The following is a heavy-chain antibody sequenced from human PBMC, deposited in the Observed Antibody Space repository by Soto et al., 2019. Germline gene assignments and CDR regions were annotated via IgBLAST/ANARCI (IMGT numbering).Heavy chain of an antibody. CDR1: GYTFTSYY. J-gene: IGHJ3*02. D-gene: IGHD3-3*01. Sequence: ASVKVSCKASGYTFTSYYMHCVRQAPGQGLEWMGIINPSGGSTSYAQKFQGRVTMTRDTSTSTVYMELSSLRSEDTAVYYCAREFGVVMVGGIWGQGTMVTVSS. CDR2: INPSGGST. V-gene: IGHV1-46*03. CDR3: AREFGVVMVGGI.